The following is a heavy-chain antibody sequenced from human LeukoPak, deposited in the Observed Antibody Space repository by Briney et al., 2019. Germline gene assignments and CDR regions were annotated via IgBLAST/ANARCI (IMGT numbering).Heavy chain of an antibody. J-gene: IGHJ4*02. Sequence: GGSLRLSCAASGFTLRSHAMSWVRQAPGKGLEWVSAISGSGGSTYYADSVKGRFTISRDNSKNTLYLQMNSLRAEDTAVYYCAKATYFDWLLYFDYWGQGTLVTVSS. CDR2: ISGSGGST. V-gene: IGHV3-23*01. CDR1: GFTLRSHA. CDR3: AKATYFDWLLYFDY. D-gene: IGHD3-9*01.